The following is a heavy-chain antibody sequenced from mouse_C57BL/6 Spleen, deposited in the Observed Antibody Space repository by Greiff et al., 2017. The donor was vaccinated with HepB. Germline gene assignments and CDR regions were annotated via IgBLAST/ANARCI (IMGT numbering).Heavy chain of an antibody. CDR3: SLGGHYAMDY. D-gene: IGHD3-1*01. CDR1: GYTFTDYE. CDR2: IDPETGGT. J-gene: IGHJ4*01. Sequence: VQLVESGAELVRPGASVTLSCKASGYTFTDYEMHWVKQTPVHGLEWIGAIDPETGGTAYTQKFKGKAILTADNSSSTAYMELRSLTSEDSAVYYCSLGGHYAMDYWGQGTSVTVSS. V-gene: IGHV1-15*01.